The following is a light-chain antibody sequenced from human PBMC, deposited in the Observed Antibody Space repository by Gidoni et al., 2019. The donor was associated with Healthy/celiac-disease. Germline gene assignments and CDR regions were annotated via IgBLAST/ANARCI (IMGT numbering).Light chain of an antibody. Sequence: DIQMTQSPSSLSASVGDRVTITCRASQSISSYLIWYQQKPGKAPKLLIYAASSLQSGVPSRFSCSGSGTDFTLTISSLLPEDFATYYCQQSYITPDTFGQGTKLEIK. CDR3: QQSYITPDT. CDR1: QSISSY. V-gene: IGKV1-39*01. J-gene: IGKJ2*01. CDR2: AAS.